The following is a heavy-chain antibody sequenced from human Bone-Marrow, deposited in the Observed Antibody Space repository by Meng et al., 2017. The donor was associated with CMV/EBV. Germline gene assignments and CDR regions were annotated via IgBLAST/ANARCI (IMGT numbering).Heavy chain of an antibody. CDR2: ISGSGGST. D-gene: IGHD3-22*01. CDR3: AKDNKGHYYDSSGYSNAMDY. Sequence: SYAMSWVRQAPGKGLEWVSAISGSGGSTYYTDSVKGRFTISRDISKNTLYLQMNSLRAEDTAVYYCAKDNKGHYYDSSGYSNAMDYWGQGTLVTVSS. V-gene: IGHV3-23*01. CDR1: SYA. J-gene: IGHJ4*02.